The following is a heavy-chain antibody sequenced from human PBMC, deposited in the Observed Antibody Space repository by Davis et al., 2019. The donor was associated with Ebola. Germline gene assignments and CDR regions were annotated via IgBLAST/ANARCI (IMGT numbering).Heavy chain of an antibody. V-gene: IGHV1-2*06. CDR1: GYTFTDYN. D-gene: IGHD5-18*01. Sequence: VSVKVSCKASGYTFTDYNIHWMRQAPGQGLEWLGRVILKSGATNYAQKFQGRVTMTRDTSITTAYMELSSLTSDDTAVYYCARGHNYGFEYWGQGALVTVSS. CDR3: ARGHNYGFEY. CDR2: VILKSGAT. J-gene: IGHJ4*02.